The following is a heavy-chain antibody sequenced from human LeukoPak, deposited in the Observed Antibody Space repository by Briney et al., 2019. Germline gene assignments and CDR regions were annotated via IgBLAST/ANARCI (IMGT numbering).Heavy chain of an antibody. CDR2: IYSGGST. Sequence: GGSLRLSCAASGFTVSSNYMSWVRQAPGKGLEWVSVIYSGGSTYYADSVKGRFTISRDNSKNTLYLQMNSLRAEDTAVYYCAKDGGPSGSYYGYFDYWGQGTLVTVSS. V-gene: IGHV3-53*01. J-gene: IGHJ4*02. D-gene: IGHD1-26*01. CDR1: GFTVSSNY. CDR3: AKDGGPSGSYYGYFDY.